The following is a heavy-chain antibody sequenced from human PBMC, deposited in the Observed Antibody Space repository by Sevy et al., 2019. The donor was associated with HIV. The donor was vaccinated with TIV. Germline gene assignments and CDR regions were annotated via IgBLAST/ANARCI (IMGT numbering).Heavy chain of an antibody. CDR1: GVSISPYY. V-gene: IGHV4-59*01. D-gene: IGHD6-13*01. Sequence: SETLSLTCTVSGVSISPYYWAWIRQPPGKGLECIGFSGSSNYNPSLKSLDTTSVDTSKNQYSLQLSSVTAADTAIYYCARGGPNQHPLDYFDYWGQGTLVTVSS. J-gene: IGHJ4*02. CDR2: SGSS. CDR3: ARGGPNQHPLDYFDY.